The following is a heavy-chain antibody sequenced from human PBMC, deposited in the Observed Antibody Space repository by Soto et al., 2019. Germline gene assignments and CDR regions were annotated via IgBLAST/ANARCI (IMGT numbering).Heavy chain of an antibody. D-gene: IGHD6-13*01. CDR1: GGTFNTYA. CDR3: ATCAPSIAAVGQYCVDY. J-gene: IGHJ4*02. CDR2: IIPIFGTP. Sequence: QVQLVQSGAEVKKPGSSVKVSCKASGGTFNTYAISWVRQAPGQGLEWMGGIIPIFGTPNYSQTFQDRVKITPDESTTTAYMELSRLRSEATAVYYCATCAPSIAAVGQYCVDYWGQGPRVTVSS. V-gene: IGHV1-69*01.